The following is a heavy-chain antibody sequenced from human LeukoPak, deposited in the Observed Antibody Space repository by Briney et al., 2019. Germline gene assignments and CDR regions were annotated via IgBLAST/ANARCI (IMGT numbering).Heavy chain of an antibody. D-gene: IGHD3-16*01. J-gene: IGHJ4*02. CDR3: ARHSSLMQLGCFDY. CDR2: IYNSGNT. V-gene: IGHV4-59*08. CDR1: GGSVSAYY. Sequence: SDTLSLTCSVSGGSVSAYYWSWIRQPLGGGLEWMGYIYNSGNTKYNPSLKSRLTISVDTSGSHFSLKQSSATAADTAVYYCARHSSLMQLGCFDYWGQGALVTVSS.